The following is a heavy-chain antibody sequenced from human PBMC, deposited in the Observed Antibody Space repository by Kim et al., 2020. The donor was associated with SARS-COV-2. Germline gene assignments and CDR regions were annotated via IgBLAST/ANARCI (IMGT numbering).Heavy chain of an antibody. V-gene: IGHV3-30-3*01. CDR1: GFTFSSYA. D-gene: IGHD5-18*01. CDR2: ISYDGSNK. CDR3: ARPGIHVIWRHYWFDP. J-gene: IGHJ5*02. Sequence: GGSLRLSCAASGFTFSSYAMHWVRQAPGKGLEWVAVISYDGSNKYYADSVKGRFTISRDNSKNTLYLQMNSLRAEDTAVYYCARPGIHVIWRHYWFDPWGQGTLVTVSS.